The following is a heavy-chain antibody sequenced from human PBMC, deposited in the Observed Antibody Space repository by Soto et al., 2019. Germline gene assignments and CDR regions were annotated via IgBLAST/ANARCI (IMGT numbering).Heavy chain of an antibody. CDR2: LSTSTTYI. Sequence: GGSLRLSCAASGFTFSSYHMTWVRQAPGKGLEWVSSLSTSTTYIYYADSVKGRFTISRDNAKNSLFLQMHSLRAEDTAVYYCARGRGYCSSTSCYFYFDYWGLGTLVTVSS. CDR1: GFTFSSYH. J-gene: IGHJ4*02. CDR3: ARGRGYCSSTSCYFYFDY. V-gene: IGHV3-21*01. D-gene: IGHD2-2*01.